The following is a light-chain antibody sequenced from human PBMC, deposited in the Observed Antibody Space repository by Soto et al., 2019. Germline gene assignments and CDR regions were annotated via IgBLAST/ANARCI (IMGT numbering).Light chain of an antibody. CDR3: CSYTDTYTWV. CDR2: DVT. J-gene: IGLJ3*02. CDR1: SSDVGAYDY. Sequence: QSVPTQPRSVSGSPGQSVTISCTGTSSDVGAYDYVSWHQQHPGKGPKLMIYDVTKRPSGVPDRFSASKSGNTASLTISGLQVEDEADYYCCSYTDTYTWVFGGGTKLTVL. V-gene: IGLV2-11*01.